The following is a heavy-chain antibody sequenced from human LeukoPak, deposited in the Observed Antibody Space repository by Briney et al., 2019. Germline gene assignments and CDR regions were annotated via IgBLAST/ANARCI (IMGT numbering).Heavy chain of an antibody. Sequence: SETLSLTCAVSGESIRSGYYWGWIRQPPGKGLEWIGSGYHSGNTYYNPSLKSRVTISVDTSKNQFSLKLNSVTAADTAVYYCATLPDYWGQGTLATVSS. J-gene: IGHJ4*02. CDR2: GYHSGNT. CDR3: ATLPDY. CDR1: GESIRSGYY. V-gene: IGHV4-38-2*01.